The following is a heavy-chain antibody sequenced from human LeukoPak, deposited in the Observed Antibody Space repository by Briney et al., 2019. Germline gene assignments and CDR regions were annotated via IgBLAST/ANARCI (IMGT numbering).Heavy chain of an antibody. CDR2: IYYSGST. Sequence: SETLSLTCTVSGASISSYYWSWFRQPPGKGLEWIGSIYYSGSTYYNPSLKSRVTISVDTSKNQFSLKLSSVTAADTAVYYCARDAPYDTRYAFDIWGQGTMVTVSS. J-gene: IGHJ3*02. D-gene: IGHD3-16*01. CDR3: ARDAPYDTRYAFDI. V-gene: IGHV4-59*12. CDR1: GASISSYY.